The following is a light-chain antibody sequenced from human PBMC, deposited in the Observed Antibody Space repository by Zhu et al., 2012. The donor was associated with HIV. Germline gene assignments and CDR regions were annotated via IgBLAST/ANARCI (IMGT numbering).Light chain of an antibody. CDR3: QQYNDWPPLT. J-gene: IGKJ4*01. V-gene: IGKV3-15*01. CDR1: ESVKTD. Sequence: IVMTQSPATLSASPGERATLSCRASESVKTDLAWYQQKPGQAPRLLIYGTSTRATGIPARFSGSGSGTEFTLTISGLQSEDFALYYCQQYNDWPPLTFGGGTEGGDQT. CDR2: GTS.